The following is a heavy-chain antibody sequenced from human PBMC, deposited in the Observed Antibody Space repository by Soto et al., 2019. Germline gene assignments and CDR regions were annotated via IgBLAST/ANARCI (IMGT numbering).Heavy chain of an antibody. V-gene: IGHV5-51*01. CDR1: GYSFTSYW. D-gene: IGHD3-10*01. J-gene: IGHJ3*02. CDR2: IYPGDSDT. CDR3: AIAGLWFGEFGDHDAFDI. Sequence: EVQLVQSGAEVKKPGESLKISCKGSGYSFTSYWIGWVRQMPGKGLEWMGIIYPGDSDTRYSPSFQGQVTISADKSISTAYLQWSSLKASDTAMYYCAIAGLWFGEFGDHDAFDIWGQGTMVTVSS.